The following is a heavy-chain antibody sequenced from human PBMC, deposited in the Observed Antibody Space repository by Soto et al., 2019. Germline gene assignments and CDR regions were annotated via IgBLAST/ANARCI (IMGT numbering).Heavy chain of an antibody. CDR2: IYPGDSET. J-gene: IGHJ4*02. V-gene: IGHV5-51*01. D-gene: IGHD2-2*01. Sequence: GEALKIYCQCPGYTFSNFWIAWVRQLPRKGIEYMGIIYPGDSETRYSPSFHGKVNISADRSIGTAYLQWSSLEASDSAFYFCARSTRTSPYFDXWGQGALVTVSX. CDR3: ARSTRTSPYFDX. CDR1: GYTFSNFW.